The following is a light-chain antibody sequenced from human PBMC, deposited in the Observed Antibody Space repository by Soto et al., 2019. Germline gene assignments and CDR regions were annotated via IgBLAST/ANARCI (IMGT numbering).Light chain of an antibody. V-gene: IGKV3-11*01. Sequence: EIVLTQSPATLSVSPGERATLSCRASQSVSSNLAWYQQKPGQAPRLLIYDASNRATGIPARFSGSGSGTDFTLTISSLETEESAVYHSQQRSHWATWKFGQGTKVDIK. CDR2: DAS. CDR3: QQRSHWATWK. CDR1: QSVSSN. J-gene: IGKJ1*01.